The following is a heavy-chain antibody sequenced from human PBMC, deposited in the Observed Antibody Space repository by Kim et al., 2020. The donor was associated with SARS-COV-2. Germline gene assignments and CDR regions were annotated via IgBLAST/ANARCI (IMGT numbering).Heavy chain of an antibody. CDR1: GGSISSYY. V-gene: IGHV4-59*01. CDR2: IYYSGST. J-gene: IGHJ5*02. CDR3: ARSIPMVRGGIRWFDP. D-gene: IGHD3-10*01. Sequence: SETLSLTCTVSGGSISSYYWSWIRQPPGKGLEWIGYIYYSGSTNYNPSLKSRVTISVDTSKKQFSLKLSSVTAADTAVYYCARSIPMVRGGIRWFDPWSQGALVPVSS.